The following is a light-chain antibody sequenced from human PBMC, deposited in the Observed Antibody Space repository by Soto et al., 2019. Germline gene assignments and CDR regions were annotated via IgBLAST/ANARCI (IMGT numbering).Light chain of an antibody. J-gene: IGLJ1*01. CDR2: SNN. Sequence: QSVLTQPPSASGTPGQRVTISCSGSFSNIGSYTVSWYQQLPGTAPKLLIYSNNQRPSGVPDRFSGSKSGTSASLAISGLQSEDEADYYCAAWDDILNAYVFGTGTKLTV. CDR1: FSNIGSYT. V-gene: IGLV1-44*01. CDR3: AAWDDILNAYV.